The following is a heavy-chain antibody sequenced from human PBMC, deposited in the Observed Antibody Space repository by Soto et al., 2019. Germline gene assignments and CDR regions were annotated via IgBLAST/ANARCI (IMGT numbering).Heavy chain of an antibody. J-gene: IGHJ6*02. CDR3: ARGDYYDSSGYDDYYYGMDV. CDR1: GFTFSSYW. D-gene: IGHD3-22*01. V-gene: IGHV3-74*01. CDR2: INSDGSST. Sequence: GGSLRLSCAASGFTFSSYWMHWVRQAPGKGLVWVSRINSDGSSTSYADSVKGRFTISRDNAKNTLYLQMNSLRAEDTAVYYCARGDYYDSSGYDDYYYGMDVWGQGTTVTVSS.